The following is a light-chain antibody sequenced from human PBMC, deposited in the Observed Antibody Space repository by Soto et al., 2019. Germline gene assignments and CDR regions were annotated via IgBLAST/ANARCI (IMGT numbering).Light chain of an antibody. Sequence: EIVMTQSPATLTLSVSPGERATLSCRASQSVSSNLAWYQQKPGQAPRLLIYGASTRATGIPARFSGSGSGTEFTLTISSLQSEDFAVYYCQQYNNSPLSFGPGTKVDIK. CDR3: QQYNNSPLS. CDR1: QSVSSN. J-gene: IGKJ3*01. V-gene: IGKV3-15*01. CDR2: GAS.